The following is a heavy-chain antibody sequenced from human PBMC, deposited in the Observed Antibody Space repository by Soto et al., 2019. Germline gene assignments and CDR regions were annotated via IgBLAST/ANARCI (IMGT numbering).Heavy chain of an antibody. CDR3: ARHIGCSSTSCYSSGFDP. J-gene: IGHJ5*02. Sequence: SETLSLTCTVSGGSISSSSYYWGWIRQPPGKGLEWIGSIYYSGSTYYNPSLKSRVTISVDTSKNQFSLKLSSVTAADTAVYYCARHIGCSSTSCYSSGFDPWGQGTLVTVSS. D-gene: IGHD2-2*01. CDR1: GGSISSSSYY. CDR2: IYYSGST. V-gene: IGHV4-39*01.